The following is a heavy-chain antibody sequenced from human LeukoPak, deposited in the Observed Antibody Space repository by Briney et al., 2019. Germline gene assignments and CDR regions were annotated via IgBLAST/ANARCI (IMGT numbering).Heavy chain of an antibody. J-gene: IGHJ6*02. V-gene: IGHV3-30*18. CDR3: AKDLFRFVGAGNYYNGMDV. D-gene: IGHD3-16*01. CDR1: GFTFSSYG. Sequence: PGRSLRLSCAASGFTFSSYGMHWVRQAPGKGLEWVTVISYDGSNKYYAHSVKGRFTISRDNSENTLYLQMNSLRTEDTAVYYCAKDLFRFVGAGNYYNGMDVWGQGTTVTVSS. CDR2: ISYDGSNK.